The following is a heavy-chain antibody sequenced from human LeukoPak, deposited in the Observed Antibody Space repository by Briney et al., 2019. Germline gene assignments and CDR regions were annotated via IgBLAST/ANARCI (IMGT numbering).Heavy chain of an antibody. J-gene: IGHJ4*02. D-gene: IGHD6-13*01. V-gene: IGHV3-23*01. Sequence: GGSLRLSCAASGFSFSSYAMSWVRQAPGKGLEWVSSISYNGGSTYYTDSVKGRFTISRDNSKNTLYLQMNSLRAEHTAVYYCAKGAIAAAGVYSYWGQGTLVTVSS. CDR2: ISYNGGST. CDR1: GFSFSSYA. CDR3: AKGAIAAAGVYSY.